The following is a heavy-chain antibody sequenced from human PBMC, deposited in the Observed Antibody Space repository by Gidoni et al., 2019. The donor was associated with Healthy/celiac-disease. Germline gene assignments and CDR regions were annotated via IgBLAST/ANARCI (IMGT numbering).Heavy chain of an antibody. CDR1: GFTFSSYW. CDR3: ARDCGYSYGYDYYYYGMDV. CDR2: INSDGRST. D-gene: IGHD5-18*01. J-gene: IGHJ6*02. Sequence: EVQLVESGGGLVQPGGSLRLSCASSGFTFSSYWMHWVRQAPGKGLVWVSRINSDGRSTSYADSVKGRFTISRDNAKNTLYLQMNSLRAEDTAVYYCARDCGYSYGYDYYYYGMDVWGQGTTVTVS. V-gene: IGHV3-74*01.